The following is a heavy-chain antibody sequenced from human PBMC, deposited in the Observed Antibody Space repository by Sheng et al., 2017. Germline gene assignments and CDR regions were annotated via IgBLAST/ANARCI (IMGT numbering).Heavy chain of an antibody. V-gene: IGHV3-21*01. Sequence: EVQLVESGGGLVKPGGSLRLSCAASGFTFSSYSMNWVRQAPGKGLEWVSSISSSSSYIYYADSVKGRFTISRDNAKNSLYLQMNSLRAEDTAVYYCASGIDYGDYRDYWGQGTLVTVSS. CDR1: GFTFSSYS. CDR3: ASGIDYGDYRDY. CDR2: ISSSSSYI. D-gene: IGHD4-17*01. J-gene: IGHJ4*02.